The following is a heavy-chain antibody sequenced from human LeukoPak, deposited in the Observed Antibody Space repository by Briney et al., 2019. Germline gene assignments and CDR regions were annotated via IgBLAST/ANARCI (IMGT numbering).Heavy chain of an antibody. CDR3: AKDPPYCGGDCYSSY. CDR2: IRSKAYGGTT. Sequence: GGSLRLSCTASGFTFSDYAVNWVRQAPGKGLEWVAFIRSKAYGGTTEYAASVKGRFTFSRDDSKSIAYLQMNNLKTEDTAVYYCAKDPPYCGGDCYSSYWGQGTLVTVSS. J-gene: IGHJ4*02. D-gene: IGHD2-21*02. CDR1: GFTFSDYA. V-gene: IGHV3-49*04.